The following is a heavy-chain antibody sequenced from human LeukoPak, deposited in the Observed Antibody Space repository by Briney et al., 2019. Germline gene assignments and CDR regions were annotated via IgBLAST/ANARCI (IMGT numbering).Heavy chain of an antibody. V-gene: IGHV3-7*01. D-gene: IGHD6-19*01. J-gene: IGHJ4*02. CDR3: ARDPGKAGGYSSAFDY. CDR1: GFTFSSYW. CDR2: IRQDGSER. Sequence: GGSLRLSCAASGFTFSSYWMSWVRQAPGKGLERVANIRQDGSERYYVVSVKGRFTISRDNAKNSLYLQMDSLRAEDTAVYYCARDPGKAGGYSSAFDYWGQGTLVTVSS.